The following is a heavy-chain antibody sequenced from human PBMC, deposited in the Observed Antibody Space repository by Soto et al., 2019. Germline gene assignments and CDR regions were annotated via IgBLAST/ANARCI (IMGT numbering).Heavy chain of an antibody. D-gene: IGHD3-9*01. J-gene: IGHJ4*02. V-gene: IGHV2-5*01. CDR1: LFSLIDRGVG. CDR3: AHTRGGYDILNGYYPPPRLYFDY. CDR2: IYWNDDK. Sequence: XWPTMMNPPQTLSLSCTFSLFSLIDRGVGVGWIRQPPGKALEWLALIYWNDDKRYSPSLKSRLTITKDTSKNQVVLAMTNMDPVDTATYYCAHTRGGYDILNGYYPPPRLYFDYWGQGTLVTVSS.